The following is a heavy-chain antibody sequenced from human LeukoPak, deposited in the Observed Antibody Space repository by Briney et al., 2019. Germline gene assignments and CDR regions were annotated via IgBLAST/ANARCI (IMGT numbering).Heavy chain of an antibody. D-gene: IGHD5-18*01. Sequence: PSETLSLTCAVYGGSFSGYYWSWIRQPPGKGLEWIGEINHSGSTNNNPSLKSRVTISVDTSKNQFSLKLSSVTAADTAVYYCARVKLDTAMGGLYYFDYWGQGTLVTVSS. V-gene: IGHV4-34*01. CDR3: ARVKLDTAMGGLYYFDY. J-gene: IGHJ4*02. CDR1: GGSFSGYY. CDR2: INHSGST.